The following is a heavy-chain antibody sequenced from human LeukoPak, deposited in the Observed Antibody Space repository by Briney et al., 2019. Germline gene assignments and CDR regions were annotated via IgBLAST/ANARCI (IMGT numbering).Heavy chain of an antibody. CDR2: ITNTANYL. Sequence: SGGSLRLSCVASEFTFSNYDMNWVRQSPGGGLEWVSSITNTANYLDYADSVKGRFTISRDNSKNTLYMQMNSLRAEDTAIYYCAGRSELWGYFDSWGQGTLVTVSS. J-gene: IGHJ4*02. CDR3: AGRSELWGYFDS. D-gene: IGHD1-26*01. V-gene: IGHV3-23*01. CDR1: EFTFSNYD.